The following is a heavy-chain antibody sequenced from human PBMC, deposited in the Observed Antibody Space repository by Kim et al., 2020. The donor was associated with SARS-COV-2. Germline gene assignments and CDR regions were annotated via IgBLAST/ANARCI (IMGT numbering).Heavy chain of an antibody. CDR3: ARGGSDGVDGGY. CDR1: GGTFSSYA. J-gene: IGHJ4*02. Sequence: SVKVSCKASGGTFSSYAITWVRQAPGQGLEWMGGIIPIFGTANYAQKFQGRVTITADKSTSTAYMELSSLRSEDTAVYYCARGGSDGVDGGYWGQGTLVTVSS. V-gene: IGHV1-69*06. D-gene: IGHD3-16*01. CDR2: IIPIFGTA.